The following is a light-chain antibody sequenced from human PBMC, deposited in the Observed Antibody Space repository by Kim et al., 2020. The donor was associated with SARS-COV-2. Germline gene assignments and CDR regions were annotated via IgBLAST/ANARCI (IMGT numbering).Light chain of an antibody. CDR1: QSVSTS. CDR3: QQHSDWPLT. Sequence: PGERATLSCRASQSVSTSLAWYRQRVGQAPRLLIYDASTRATGIPVRFSGSGSGIDFTLTISGLEPEDFAVYYCQQHSDWPLTFGGGTKVDIK. CDR2: DAS. J-gene: IGKJ4*01. V-gene: IGKV3-11*01.